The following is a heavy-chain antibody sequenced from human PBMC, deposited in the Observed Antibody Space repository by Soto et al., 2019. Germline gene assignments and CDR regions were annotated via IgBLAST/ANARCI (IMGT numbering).Heavy chain of an antibody. CDR2: IYWSGNT. Sequence: QVRLQESGPGLVKPSQTLSLTCRVSGGSTSRGGYYWSWIRQHPGKGLEWIGYIYWSGNTSFNPSLKSRVSISLGTSSNQFSLDLTSVTAADTGGYYCARGAADYGAAFDIWGQGTTVTVSS. V-gene: IGHV4-31*03. J-gene: IGHJ3*02. CDR1: GGSTSRGGYY. CDR3: ARGAADYGAAFDI. D-gene: IGHD4-17*01.